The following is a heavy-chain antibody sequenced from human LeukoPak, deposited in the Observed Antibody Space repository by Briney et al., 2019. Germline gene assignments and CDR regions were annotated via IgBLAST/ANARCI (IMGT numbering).Heavy chain of an antibody. CDR2: INHSGGT. J-gene: IGHJ4*02. CDR3: ARDSSGRAIDY. D-gene: IGHD3-22*01. Sequence: SETLSLTCAVYGGSFSGYYWSWIRQPPGKGLEWIGEINHSGGTNYNPSLKSRVTISVDTSKNQFSLKLSSVTAADTAVYYCARDSSGRAIDYWGQGTLVTVSS. V-gene: IGHV4-34*01. CDR1: GGSFSGYY.